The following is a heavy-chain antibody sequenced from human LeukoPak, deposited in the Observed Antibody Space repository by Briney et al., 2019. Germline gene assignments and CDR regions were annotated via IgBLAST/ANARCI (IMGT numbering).Heavy chain of an antibody. D-gene: IGHD3-10*01. J-gene: IGHJ6*03. CDR2: ISYSGST. V-gene: IGHV4-59*01. CDR3: ARGYYPYYMDV. Sequence: SETLSLTCTVSGGSISSYYWSWFRQPPGKGLEWIGFISYSGSTKYNPSLKSRVTISVDTSKNQFSLKLSSVTAADTAVYYCARGYYPYYMDVWGKGTTVTVSS. CDR1: GGSISSYY.